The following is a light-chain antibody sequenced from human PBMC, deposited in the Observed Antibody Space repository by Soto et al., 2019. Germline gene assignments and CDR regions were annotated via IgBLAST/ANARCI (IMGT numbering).Light chain of an antibody. J-gene: IGKJ5*01. CDR1: QSISTY. Sequence: DIQMTQSPSSLSASVGDRVTITCRASQSISTYLNWYQQKPGKAPKLLIYAASSLQGGVPSTFSGSGSGTDFTLTISSLQREDFATYYCQQTYSSSVSFGHGTRLEIK. CDR2: AAS. CDR3: QQTYSSSVS. V-gene: IGKV1-39*01.